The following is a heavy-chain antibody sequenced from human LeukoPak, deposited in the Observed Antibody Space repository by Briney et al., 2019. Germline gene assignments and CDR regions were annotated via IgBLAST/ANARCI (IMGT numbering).Heavy chain of an antibody. D-gene: IGHD3-3*01. CDR3: ARLHYDFWSGYKLNYFDY. J-gene: IGHJ4*02. CDR2: IYYSGST. CDR1: GGSISSSSYY. V-gene: IGHV4-39*01. Sequence: PSETLSLTCTVSGGSISSSSYYWGWIRQPPGKGLEWIGSIYYSGSTYYNPSLKSRVTISVDTSKNQFSLKLSSVTAADTAVYYCARLHYDFWSGYKLNYFDYWGQGTLVTVSS.